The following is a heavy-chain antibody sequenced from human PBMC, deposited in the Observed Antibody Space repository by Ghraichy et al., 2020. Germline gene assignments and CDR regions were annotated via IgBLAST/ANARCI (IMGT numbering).Heavy chain of an antibody. CDR2: ISGGGTSI. J-gene: IGHJ3*02. V-gene: IGHV3-23*01. CDR3: AKAYSSGWYSLAPNAFNI. D-gene: IGHD6-19*01. CDR1: GFSFSSYA. Sequence: LTCAASGFSFSSYAMSWVRQAPGKGLEWVSAISGGGTSIYYADSVKGRFTISRDNSKNTLYLQMNSLRAEDTAVYYCAKAYSSGWYSLAPNAFNIWGQGTMVTVAS.